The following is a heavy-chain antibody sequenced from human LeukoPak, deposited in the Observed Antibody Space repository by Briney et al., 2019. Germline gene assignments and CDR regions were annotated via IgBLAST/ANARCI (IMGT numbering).Heavy chain of an antibody. Sequence: PGGSLRLSCAASGFTFSSYEMNWVRQAPGKGLEWVSYISSSGSTIYYADSVKGRFTISRDNSKNTLYLQMNSLRAEDTAVYYCAKDRLRHHSSGWYRFTFRLGYYYMDVWGKGTTVTISS. J-gene: IGHJ6*03. CDR1: GFTFSSYE. D-gene: IGHD6-19*01. CDR2: ISSSGSTI. V-gene: IGHV3-48*03. CDR3: AKDRLRHHSSGWYRFTFRLGYYYMDV.